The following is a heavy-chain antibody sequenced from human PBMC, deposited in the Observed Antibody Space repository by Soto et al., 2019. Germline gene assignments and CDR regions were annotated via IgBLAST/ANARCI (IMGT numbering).Heavy chain of an antibody. D-gene: IGHD2-8*02. V-gene: IGHV3-74*01. J-gene: IGHJ5*02. CDR1: GFALSSYW. Sequence: EVQLVESGGGLVQAGGSLRLSCAASGFALSSYWMHWVRRVPGKGLVWVSRINPDGSRIDYADSVRGRFTISRDNAKNTLFLQMNNLRDEDTALYHCARVPVGAYGKFDPWGQGTLVTVSS. CDR3: ARVPVGAYGKFDP. CDR2: INPDGSRI.